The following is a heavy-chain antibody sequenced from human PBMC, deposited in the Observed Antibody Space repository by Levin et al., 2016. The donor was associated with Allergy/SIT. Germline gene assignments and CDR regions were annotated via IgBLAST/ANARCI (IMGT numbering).Heavy chain of an antibody. CDR2: ISGSGDST. J-gene: IGHJ4*02. D-gene: IGHD3-22*01. V-gene: IGHV3-23*01. Sequence: WIRPAPREGLEWVSAISGSGDSTYYADSVKGRFTISRDNSKNTLYLQMNSLRAEDTAVYYCAKVKDIMIMVVLTTSYYFDSWGQGTLVTVSS. CDR3: AKVKDIMIMVVLTTSYYFDS.